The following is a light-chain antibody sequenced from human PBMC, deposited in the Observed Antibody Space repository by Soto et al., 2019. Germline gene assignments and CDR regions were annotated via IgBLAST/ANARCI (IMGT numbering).Light chain of an antibody. CDR1: QSISSY. V-gene: IGKV1-27*01. CDR2: AAS. J-gene: IGKJ4*01. CDR3: QKYNGAPLT. Sequence: LQMTQSPSSLSASVGDRVTITCRASQSISSYLNWYQQKPGQVPKLLIYAASKLQSGVPSRFSGSGFGTDFTLTITSLQAEDVATYYCQKYNGAPLTFGGGTKVDIK.